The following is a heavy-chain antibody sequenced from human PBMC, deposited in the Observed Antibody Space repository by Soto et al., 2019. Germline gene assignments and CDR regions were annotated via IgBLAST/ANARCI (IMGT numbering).Heavy chain of an antibody. CDR3: ATVGGWSRGYYYYMDV. CDR2: ISGSGGST. Sequence: GGSLRLSCAASGFSVSSYAMSWVRQAPGKGLEWVSAISGSGGSTYYADSVKGRFTISRDNSKNTLYLQMNSLRAEDTAVYYCATVGGWSRGYYYYMDVWGKGTTVTVSS. V-gene: IGHV3-23*01. CDR1: GFSVSSYA. D-gene: IGHD6-19*01. J-gene: IGHJ6*03.